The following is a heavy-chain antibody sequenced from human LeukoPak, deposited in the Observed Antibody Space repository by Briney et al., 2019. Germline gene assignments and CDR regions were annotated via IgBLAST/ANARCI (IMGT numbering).Heavy chain of an antibody. J-gene: IGHJ4*02. Sequence: GGSLRLSCAAAGFTFSTYGMTWVRQAPGKGLEWVSAIGGSGVSTYYADSVKGRFTISRDNSGNTLYLQMNSLRGEDTAVYYCASGGPDQWEVMSGSFDSWGQGTLVTVSS. CDR2: IGGSGVST. V-gene: IGHV3-23*01. CDR1: GFTFSTYG. D-gene: IGHD1-26*01. CDR3: ASGGPDQWEVMSGSFDS.